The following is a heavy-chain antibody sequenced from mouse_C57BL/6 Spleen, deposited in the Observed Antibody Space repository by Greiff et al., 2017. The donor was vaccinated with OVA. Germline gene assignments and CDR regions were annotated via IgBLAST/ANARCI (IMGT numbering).Heavy chain of an antibody. D-gene: IGHD2-4*01. J-gene: IGHJ3*01. CDR3: TRDRDVDYDCFAY. V-gene: IGHV5-9-1*02. CDR1: GFTFSSYA. CDR2: ISSGGDYI. Sequence: EVKLVESGEGLVKPAGSLKLSCAASGFTFSSYAMSWVRQTPEKRLEWVAYISSGGDYIYYADTVKGRFTISRDNARNTLYLQMSSLKTEDTAMYYCTRDRDVDYDCFAYWGQGTLVTVSA.